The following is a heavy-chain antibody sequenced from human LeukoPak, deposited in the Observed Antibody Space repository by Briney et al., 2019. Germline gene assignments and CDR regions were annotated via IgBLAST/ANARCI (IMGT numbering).Heavy chain of an antibody. D-gene: IGHD6-13*01. CDR1: GGSISSSSYY. J-gene: IGHJ4*02. CDR2: IYYSGST. Sequence: PSETLSLTCTVSGGSISSSSYYWGWIRQPPGKGLEWIGSIYYSGSTYYNPSLKSRVTISVDTSKNQFSLKLSSVTAADTAVYYCARPDSSSWYFDYWGQGTLVTASS. V-gene: IGHV4-39*01. CDR3: ARPDSSSWYFDY.